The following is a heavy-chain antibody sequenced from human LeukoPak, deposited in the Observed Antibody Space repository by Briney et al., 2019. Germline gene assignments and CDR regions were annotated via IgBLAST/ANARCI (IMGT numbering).Heavy chain of an antibody. D-gene: IGHD2-21*02. CDR1: GFTFSSYW. CDR2: INSDGSST. CDR3: ARDSFADPYCGGDCYSGWYFDL. Sequence: GGSLRLSCAASGFTFSSYWMHWVRQAPGKGLVWGSRINSDGSSTSYADSVKGRFTISRDNAKNTLYLQMNSLRAEDTAVYYCARDSFADPYCGGDCYSGWYFDLWGRGTLVTVSS. V-gene: IGHV3-74*01. J-gene: IGHJ2*01.